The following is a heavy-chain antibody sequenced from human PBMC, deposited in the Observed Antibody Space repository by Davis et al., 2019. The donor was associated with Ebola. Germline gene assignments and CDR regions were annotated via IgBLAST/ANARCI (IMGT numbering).Heavy chain of an antibody. Sequence: GESLKISCVASGFTFRSYDMHWVRQTTGKGLEWVSAIGTTGDTYYSGSVKGRFTISRENAKNSLYLQMNSLRAGDTAVYYCARAMFGYSNFDYWGQGTWSPSPQ. D-gene: IGHD3-10*02. CDR3: ARAMFGYSNFDY. CDR1: GFTFRSYD. CDR2: IGTTGDT. J-gene: IGHJ4*02. V-gene: IGHV3-13*01.